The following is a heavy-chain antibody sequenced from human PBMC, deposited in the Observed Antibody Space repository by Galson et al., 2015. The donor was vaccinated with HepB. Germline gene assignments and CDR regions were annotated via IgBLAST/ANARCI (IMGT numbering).Heavy chain of an antibody. D-gene: IGHD2/OR15-2a*01. Sequence: SLRLSCAASGFTFTTFAMSWVRQVPGKGLEWVAVISGTGGATYYADSVKGRFTISRDDSNTTVYLQMDSLRAEDTAVYYCVKANFGAAASTKPGFDPWGQGTLFTVSS. J-gene: IGHJ5*02. CDR2: ISGTGGAT. V-gene: IGHV3-23*01. CDR1: GFTFTTFA. CDR3: VKANFGAAASTKPGFDP.